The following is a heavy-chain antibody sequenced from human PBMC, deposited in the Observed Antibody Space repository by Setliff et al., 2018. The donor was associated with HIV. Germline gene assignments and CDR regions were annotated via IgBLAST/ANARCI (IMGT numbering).Heavy chain of an antibody. J-gene: IGHJ6*03. V-gene: IGHV4-59*01. D-gene: IGHD2-2*01. CDR3: VRGYCSSTTCYEDYYYMDV. CDR1: GGSISGYY. CDR2: IFFTGNT. Sequence: SETLSLTRTVSGGSISGYYWSWIRQPPGKGLEYIGSIFFTGNTIYNPSLKARVTLSVDMSKNQVFLRLSSVTAADTAVYYCVRGYCSSTTCYEDYYYMDVWGKGSTVTVSS.